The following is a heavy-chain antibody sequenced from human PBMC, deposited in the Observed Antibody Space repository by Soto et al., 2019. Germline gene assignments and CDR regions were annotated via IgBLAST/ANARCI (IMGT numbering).Heavy chain of an antibody. Sequence: GPSFYVSCQASAYTFTRYCISWVLQAPGQGLEWMGWISAYNGNTNYAQKLQGRVTMTTDTSTSTAYMELRSLRSDDTAVYYCASWARVTYYYGSGGYYHAFDIWGRGTMVTVS. CDR2: ISAYNGNT. CDR1: AYTFTRYC. V-gene: IGHV1-18*01. CDR3: ASWARVTYYYGSGGYYHAFDI. D-gene: IGHD3-22*01. J-gene: IGHJ3*02.